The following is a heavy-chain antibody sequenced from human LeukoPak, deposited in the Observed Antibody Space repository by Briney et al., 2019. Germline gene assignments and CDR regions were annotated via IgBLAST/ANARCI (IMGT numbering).Heavy chain of an antibody. D-gene: IGHD4-17*01. V-gene: IGHV3-23*01. CDR2: ISGSGGST. CDR1: GCTFSSYA. J-gene: IGHJ4*02. CDR3: AKDHYGDYEGYFDY. Sequence: GGSLRLSCAASGCTFSSYAMSWVRQAPGKGLEWVSAISGSGGSTYYADSVKGRFTISRDNSKNTLYLQMNSLRAEDTAVYYCAKDHYGDYEGYFDYWGQGTLVTVSS.